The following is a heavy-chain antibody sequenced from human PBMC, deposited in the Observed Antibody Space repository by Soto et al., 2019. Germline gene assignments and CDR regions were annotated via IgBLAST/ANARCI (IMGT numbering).Heavy chain of an antibody. CDR1: GGAFCRYS. V-gene: IGHV1-69*01. CDR2: VIPAFNTS. D-gene: IGHD4-17*01. Sequence: QVQLEQSGAEVKRPGSSVKVSCKASGGAFCRYSVSWVRQAPGQGLEWIGGVIPAFNTSNYALTFHGRVTITADESTTTVFMELRSLRSEDTALYYCARGDEMTAVTIFEYWGQGTLITVSS. CDR3: ARGDEMTAVTIFEY. J-gene: IGHJ4*02.